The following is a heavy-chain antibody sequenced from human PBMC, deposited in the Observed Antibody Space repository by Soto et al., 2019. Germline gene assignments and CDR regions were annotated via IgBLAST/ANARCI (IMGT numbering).Heavy chain of an antibody. Sequence: PGGSLRLSCAASGFTVSSNYMSWVRQAPGKGLEWVSVIYSGGSTYYADSVKGRFTISRDNSKNSLYLQMNSLRAEDTAVYYCAREGRAAAAPFDYWGQGTLVTVSS. CDR1: GFTVSSNY. CDR2: IYSGGST. CDR3: AREGRAAAAPFDY. J-gene: IGHJ4*02. V-gene: IGHV3-53*01. D-gene: IGHD6-13*01.